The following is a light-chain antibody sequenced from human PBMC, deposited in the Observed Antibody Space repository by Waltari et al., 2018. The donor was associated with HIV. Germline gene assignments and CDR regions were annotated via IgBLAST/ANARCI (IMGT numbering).Light chain of an antibody. CDR3: LLSYAGTRPVI. CDR2: DTI. J-gene: IGLJ2*01. V-gene: IGLV7-46*01. Sequence: QAGVTQEPPLTVSPAGTVTLTSGSRTGAVTRGHQLYWFQQKPGQAPRTLIYDTINQHTWPPARFSGSLLGGKAALTLSGAQPEDEANYYCLLSYAGTRPVIFGGGTQLTVL. CDR1: TGAVTRGHQ.